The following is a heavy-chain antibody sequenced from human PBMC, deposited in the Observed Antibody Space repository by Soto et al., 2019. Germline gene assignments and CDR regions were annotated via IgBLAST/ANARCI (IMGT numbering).Heavy chain of an antibody. V-gene: IGHV4-59*08. CDR1: GGSISSYY. D-gene: IGHD4-17*01. CDR3: ARRYGDYGGYYYYYYMDV. Sequence: QVQLQESGPGLVKPSETLSLTCTVSGGSISSYYWSWIRQPPGKGLEWIGYIYYSGSTNYNPSLKSRVAMSVDTSKNQFSLKLSSVTAADTAVYYCARRYGDYGGYYYYYYMDVWGKGTTVTVSS. CDR2: IYYSGST. J-gene: IGHJ6*03.